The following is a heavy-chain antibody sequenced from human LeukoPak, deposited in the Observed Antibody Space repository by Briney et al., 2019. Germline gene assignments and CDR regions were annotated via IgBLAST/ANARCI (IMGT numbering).Heavy chain of an antibody. CDR3: AKSNGYGLVDI. J-gene: IGHJ3*02. V-gene: IGHV4-38-2*02. Sequence: SETLSLTCTVSGYYISGGYYWGWVRQPPGKGLEWIGNIFYSGSTYYSPSLKSRVTISLDTSRNQFSLKLNSVTAADTAVYYCAKSNGYGLVDIWGQGTMVTVSS. CDR2: IFYSGST. CDR1: GYYISGGYY. D-gene: IGHD3-10*01.